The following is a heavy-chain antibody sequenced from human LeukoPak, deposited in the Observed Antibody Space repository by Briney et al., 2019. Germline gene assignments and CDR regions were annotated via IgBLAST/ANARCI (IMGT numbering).Heavy chain of an antibody. CDR2: IIPIFGTA. V-gene: IGHV1-69*13. CDR1: GGTFSSYA. CDR3: ARDPGESVPYYYYGMDV. Sequence: GASVKVSCKASGGTFSSYAISWVRQAPGQGLEWMGGIIPIFGTANYAQKFQGRVTITADESTSTAYMELSSLRSEDTAVYYCARDPGESVPYYYYGMDVWGQGTLVIVSS. D-gene: IGHD7-27*01. J-gene: IGHJ6*02.